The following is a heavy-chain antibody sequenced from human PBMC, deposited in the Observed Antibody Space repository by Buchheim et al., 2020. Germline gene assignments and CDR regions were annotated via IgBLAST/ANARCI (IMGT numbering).Heavy chain of an antibody. Sequence: QVQLQQWGAGLLKPSETLSLTCAVYGGSFSGYYWSWIRQPQGKGLEWIGEINHSGSTNYNPSLKSRVTISVDTSKNQFSLKMRSVTAADTAVYYCARGAGSENYGLDVWGQGTT. J-gene: IGHJ6*02. CDR3: ARGAGSENYGLDV. V-gene: IGHV4-34*01. CDR1: GGSFSGYY. CDR2: INHSGST.